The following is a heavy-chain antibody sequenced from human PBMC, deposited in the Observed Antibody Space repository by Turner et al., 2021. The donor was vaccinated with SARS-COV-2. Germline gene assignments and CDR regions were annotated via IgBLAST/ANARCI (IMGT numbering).Heavy chain of an antibody. Sequence: EVQLVESGGGLVQPGGSLRRPCSASGFTFSSYWMSWVRQAPGKGLEWVANIIQDGSEKYYVDSVKGRFTISRDNAKNSLYLQMNSLRAEDTAVYYCARDRPQYYDFWSGYWWFDPWGQGTLVTVSS. CDR3: ARDRPQYYDFWSGYWWFDP. V-gene: IGHV3-7*03. CDR2: IIQDGSEK. D-gene: IGHD3-3*01. CDR1: GFTFSSYW. J-gene: IGHJ5*02.